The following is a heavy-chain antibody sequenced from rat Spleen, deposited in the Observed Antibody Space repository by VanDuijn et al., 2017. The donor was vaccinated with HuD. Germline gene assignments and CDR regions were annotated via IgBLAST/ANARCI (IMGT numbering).Heavy chain of an antibody. D-gene: IGHD1-4*01. CDR1: GFTFSNYD. Sequence: EVQLVESGGGLVQPGRSMKLSCAASGFTFSNYDMAWVRQAPTKGLEWVASINYDGSNTYYRDSVKGRFTISRDNIKRILYLQMDSLRSEDTATYFCARPNYPGFNFFDYWGQGVMVTVSS. J-gene: IGHJ2*01. CDR3: ARPNYPGFNFFDY. V-gene: IGHV5-25*01. CDR2: INYDGSNT.